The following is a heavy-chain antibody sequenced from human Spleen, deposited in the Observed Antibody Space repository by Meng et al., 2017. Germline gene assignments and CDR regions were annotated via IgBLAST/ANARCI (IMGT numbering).Heavy chain of an antibody. CDR1: GVTFNNFA. CDR2: LSGGGFTT. CDR3: ARSLISGQWVIGS. J-gene: IGHJ4*02. D-gene: IGHD3/OR15-3a*01. V-gene: IGHV3-48*03. Sequence: GGSLRLSCAASGVTFNNFAMHWVRRAPGKGLEWLAALSGGGFTTYYADSVKGRFSISRDNAKNSLYLQMSSLRAEDTAVYYCARSLISGQWVIGSWGQGTLVTVSS.